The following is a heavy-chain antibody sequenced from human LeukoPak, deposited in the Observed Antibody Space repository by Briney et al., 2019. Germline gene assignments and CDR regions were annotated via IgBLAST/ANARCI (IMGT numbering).Heavy chain of an antibody. CDR1: GGSISSSSYY. CDR3: GSLHQVRGLTVFDY. J-gene: IGHJ4*02. D-gene: IGHD3-10*01. Sequence: SETLSLTCIVSGGSISSSSYYWGWVRQPPGKGLEWIWEINHSGSTNYNPSLKSRVTMSVDTSKNQFSLKLSSVTAADTAVYYCGSLHQVRGLTVFDYWGQGALVTVSS. CDR2: INHSGST. V-gene: IGHV4-39*01.